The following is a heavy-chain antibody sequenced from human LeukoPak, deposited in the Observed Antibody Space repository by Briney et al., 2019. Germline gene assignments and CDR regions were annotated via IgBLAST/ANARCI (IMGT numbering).Heavy chain of an antibody. Sequence: GGSLRLSCAASGFTFSSYWMSWVRQAPGKGLEGLANIKQEGSEKYYVDSVKGRFTISRGNAKNSLYLQMNSLRAEDTAVYYCIVYYDSSGYYSGRWGQGTLVTVSS. CDR3: IVYYDSSGYYSGR. CDR2: IKQEGSEK. D-gene: IGHD3-22*01. CDR1: GFTFSSYW. J-gene: IGHJ4*02. V-gene: IGHV3-7*01.